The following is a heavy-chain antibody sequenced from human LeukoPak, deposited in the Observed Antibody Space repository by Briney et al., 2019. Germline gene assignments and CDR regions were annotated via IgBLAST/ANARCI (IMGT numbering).Heavy chain of an antibody. CDR3: ARTFHYYDSSGYLYFFEY. CDR2: ISPNNGYT. V-gene: IGHV1-18*01. Sequence: GASVKVSCKASVYTFTSYGISWVRQSPGQGLEWMGWISPNNGYTNYVQNLQGRVTMTTETSTSTAYMELRSLRSDDTAVYYCARTFHYYDSSGYLYFFEYWGQGTLVTVSS. J-gene: IGHJ4*02. D-gene: IGHD3-22*01. CDR1: VYTFTSYG.